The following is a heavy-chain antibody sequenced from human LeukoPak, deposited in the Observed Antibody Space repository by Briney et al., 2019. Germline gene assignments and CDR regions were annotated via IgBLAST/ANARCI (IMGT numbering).Heavy chain of an antibody. J-gene: IGHJ5*02. CDR1: GFIFSGHS. D-gene: IGHD1-26*01. CDR2: INQDGSEK. CDR3: ARDGSYVGNRLDP. V-gene: IGHV3-7*01. Sequence: GGSLRLSCAASGFIFSGHSMNWVRQAPGKGLEWVANINQDGSEKSYVDSVKGRFTISRDNAKNSLYLQMNSMRAEDTAVYYCARDGSYVGNRLDPWGQGALVTVSS.